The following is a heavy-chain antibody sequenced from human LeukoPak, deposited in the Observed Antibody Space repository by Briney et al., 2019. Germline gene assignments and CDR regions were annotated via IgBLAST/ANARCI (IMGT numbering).Heavy chain of an antibody. D-gene: IGHD3-10*01. CDR3: AKGTYYYGSGSYHPPGMSAAQFDY. CDR2: ISGSGGST. J-gene: IGHJ4*02. V-gene: IGHV3-23*01. CDR1: GFTFSSYA. Sequence: HPGGSLRLSCAASGFTFSSYAMSWVRQAPGKGLEWVSAISGSGGSTYYADSVKGRFTISRDNSKNTLYLQMNSLRAEDTAVYYCAKGTYYYGSGSYHPPGMSAAQFDYWGQGTLVTVSS.